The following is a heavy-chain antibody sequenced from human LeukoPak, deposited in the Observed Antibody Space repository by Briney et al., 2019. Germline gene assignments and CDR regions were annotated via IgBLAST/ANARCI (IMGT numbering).Heavy chain of an antibody. CDR1: GGSISSSSYY. Sequence: SETLSLTCTVSGGSISSSSYYWGCIRQPPGKGLECIGSIYYSGSTYYNPSLKSRVTISVDTSKHQFSLKLSSVTAADTAVYYCARLSWATWELIDAFDIWGQGTMVTVSS. V-gene: IGHV4-39*01. CDR2: IYYSGST. J-gene: IGHJ3*02. CDR3: ARLSWATWELIDAFDI. D-gene: IGHD1-26*01.